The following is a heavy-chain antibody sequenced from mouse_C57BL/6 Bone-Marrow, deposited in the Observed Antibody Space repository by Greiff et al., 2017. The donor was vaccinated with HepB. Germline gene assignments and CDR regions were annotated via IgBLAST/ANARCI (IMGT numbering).Heavy chain of an antibody. Sequence: VQLQQPGTELVKPGASVKLSCKASGYTFTSYWMHWVKQRPGQGLEWIGNINPSNGGTNYNEKFKSKATLTVDKSSSTAYMQLSSLTSEDSAVYYCARSDFYYYGSSYGYYAMDYWGQGTSVTVSS. CDR1: GYTFTSYW. J-gene: IGHJ4*01. CDR3: ARSDFYYYGSSYGYYAMDY. D-gene: IGHD1-1*01. V-gene: IGHV1-53*01. CDR2: INPSNGGT.